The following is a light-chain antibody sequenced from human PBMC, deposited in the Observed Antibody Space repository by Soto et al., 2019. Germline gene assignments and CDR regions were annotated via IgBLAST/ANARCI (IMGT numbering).Light chain of an antibody. CDR3: QQYNNRPPIT. CDR1: QRVSRY. CDR2: GAS. Sequence: EIVMTQSPATLSVSPGERATISCRASQRVSRYLAWYQQEPGKAPRLRIYGASATATGIPARFSGSARGSGTEFPLTISSLQSEDFAVYYCQQYNNRPPITFGQGTRLEI. J-gene: IGKJ5*01. V-gene: IGKV3-15*01.